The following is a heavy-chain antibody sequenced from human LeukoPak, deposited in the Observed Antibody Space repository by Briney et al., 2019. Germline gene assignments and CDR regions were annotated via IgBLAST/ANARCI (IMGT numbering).Heavy chain of an antibody. CDR3: ARGAVAGPDVRTPFDY. Sequence: GASVKVSCKASGYTFTSYGISWVRQAPGQGLEWMGWISAYNGNTNYAQKLQGRVTMTTDTSTSTAYMELRSLRSDDTAVYYCARGAVAGPDVRTPFDYWGQGTLVTVSS. D-gene: IGHD6-19*01. CDR2: ISAYNGNT. CDR1: GYTFTSYG. V-gene: IGHV1-18*01. J-gene: IGHJ4*02.